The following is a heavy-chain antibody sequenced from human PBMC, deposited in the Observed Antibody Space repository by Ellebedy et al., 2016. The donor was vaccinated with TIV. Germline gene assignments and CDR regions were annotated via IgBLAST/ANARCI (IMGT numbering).Heavy chain of an antibody. J-gene: IGHJ5*02. CDR3: ARELELRAYNWFDP. CDR1: GGTFSSYA. V-gene: IGHV1-69*04. Sequence: AASVKVSCKASGGTFSSYAISWVRQAPGQGLEWMGRIIPILGIANYAQKFQGRVTITADKSTSTAYMELSSLRSEDTAVYYCARELELRAYNWFDPWGQGTLVTVSS. CDR2: IIPILGIA. D-gene: IGHD1-7*01.